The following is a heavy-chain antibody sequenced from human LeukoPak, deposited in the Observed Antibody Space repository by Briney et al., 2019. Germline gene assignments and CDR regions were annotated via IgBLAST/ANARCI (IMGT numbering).Heavy chain of an antibody. CDR2: IRYDGRNK. J-gene: IGHJ4*02. CDR1: GLTFSNYG. D-gene: IGHD4-17*01. CDR3: AKANDYGDYGGFDS. Sequence: GGSLRLSCAASGLTFSNYGMHWVRQAPGKGLEWVAFIRYDGRNKYYADSAKGRFTISRDNSKNTLYLQMNSLNSLRAEDTAVYYCAKANDYGDYGGFDSWGQGTLVTVSS. V-gene: IGHV3-30*02.